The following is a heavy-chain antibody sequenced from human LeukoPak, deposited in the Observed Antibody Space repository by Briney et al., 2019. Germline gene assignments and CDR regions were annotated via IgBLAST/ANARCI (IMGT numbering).Heavy chain of an antibody. D-gene: IGHD2-2*01. V-gene: IGHV1-46*01. CDR1: GYTFTSYY. CDR2: IDPSGGST. CDR3: ARDGSFLNSIVVVASNWFDP. J-gene: IGHJ5*02. Sequence: ASVKVSCKASGYTFTSYYMHWVRQAPGQGLEWMGIIDPSGGSTTYAQKFQGRVTMTRDMSTSTVYMELSSLRSEDTAVYYCARDGSFLNSIVVVASNWFDPWGQGTLVTVSS.